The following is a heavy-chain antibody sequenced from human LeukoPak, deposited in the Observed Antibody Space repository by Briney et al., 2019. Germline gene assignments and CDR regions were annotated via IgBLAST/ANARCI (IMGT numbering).Heavy chain of an antibody. V-gene: IGHV3-53*05. D-gene: IGHD1-26*01. CDR1: GFTVSSNY. CDR2: IYTGGST. J-gene: IGHJ4*02. Sequence: GGSLRLSCAASGFTVSSNYITWVRQAPGKGLEWVSVIYTGGSTYYADSVKGRFTISRDISKNTLYLQMNSLRSEDTAVYYCATSMARQWELLPHFDYWGQGTLVTVSS. CDR3: ATSMARQWELLPHFDY.